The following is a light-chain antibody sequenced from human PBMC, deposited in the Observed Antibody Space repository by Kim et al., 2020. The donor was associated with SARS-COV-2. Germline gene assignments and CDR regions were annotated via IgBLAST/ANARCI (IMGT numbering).Light chain of an antibody. J-gene: IGLJ7*01. CDR3: LLYYSGTGG. CDR1: TGPVTSGLY. Sequence: QAVVTQEPSLTVSPGGTVTLTCGSSTGPVTSGLYPYWFQQRPGQAPTILIYDTNNRHSWTPARFSGSLLGDKAALTLSGAQPEDEAYYYCLLYYSGTGGFGGGNQLTVL. CDR2: DTN. V-gene: IGLV7-46*01.